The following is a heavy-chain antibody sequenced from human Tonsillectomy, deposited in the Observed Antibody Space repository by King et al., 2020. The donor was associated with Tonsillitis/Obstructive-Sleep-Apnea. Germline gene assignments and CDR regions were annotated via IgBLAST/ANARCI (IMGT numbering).Heavy chain of an antibody. Sequence: QLVQSGAEVKKPGESLKISCKGSGYSFTSYWIGWVRQMPGKGLEWMGIIYPGDSDTRYSPSFQGQVTIPADKSISTAYLQWSSLKASDTAMYYCARSRGDTAMVYYYYYYMDVWGKGTTVTVSS. CDR1: GYSFTSYW. V-gene: IGHV5-51*01. CDR2: IYPGDSDT. D-gene: IGHD5-18*01. CDR3: ARSRGDTAMVYYYYYYMDV. J-gene: IGHJ6*03.